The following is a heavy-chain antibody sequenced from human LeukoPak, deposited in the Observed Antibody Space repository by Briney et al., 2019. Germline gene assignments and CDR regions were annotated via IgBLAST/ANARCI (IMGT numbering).Heavy chain of an antibody. D-gene: IGHD3-10*01. Sequence: SETLSLTCTVSGGSISSYYWSWIRQPPGKGLEWMGYIYYSGSTNYNPSLKSRVTISVDTSKNQFSLKLSSVTAADTAVYYCARLGSGSYRYWGQGTLVTVFS. J-gene: IGHJ4*02. CDR1: GGSISSYY. V-gene: IGHV4-59*01. CDR3: ARLGSGSYRY. CDR2: IYYSGST.